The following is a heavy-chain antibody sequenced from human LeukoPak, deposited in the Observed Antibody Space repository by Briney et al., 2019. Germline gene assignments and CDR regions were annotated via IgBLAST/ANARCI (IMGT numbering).Heavy chain of an antibody. CDR2: ISGSGGST. CDR3: AKSSMVPSVPYYYGMDV. D-gene: IGHD3-10*01. V-gene: IGHV3-23*01. Sequence: GGSLRLSCAASGFTFSSYAMSWVRQAPGKGLEWVSAISGSGGSTYYADSVKGRFTISRDNSKNTLYLQMNSLRAEDTAVYYCAKSSMVPSVPYYYGMDVWGQGTTVTVSS. CDR1: GFTFSSYA. J-gene: IGHJ6*02.